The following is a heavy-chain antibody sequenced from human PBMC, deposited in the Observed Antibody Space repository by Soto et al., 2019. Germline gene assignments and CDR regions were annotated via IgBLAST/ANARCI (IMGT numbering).Heavy chain of an antibody. CDR3: ARGGHGYNFADVY. CDR2: IIPKLGSA. D-gene: IGHD5-12*01. CDR1: GGGNLRDYR. Sequence: QVQLVQSGAEVKEPGSSVKVSCKASGGGNLRDYRTTWVRRAPGQGLEWMGRIIPKLGSANYAQNFQGRVTIAADESTNTVYMARRSLRSDDTAVDSCARGGHGYNFADVYWGKGTPATVS. J-gene: IGHJ4*02. V-gene: IGHV1-69*01.